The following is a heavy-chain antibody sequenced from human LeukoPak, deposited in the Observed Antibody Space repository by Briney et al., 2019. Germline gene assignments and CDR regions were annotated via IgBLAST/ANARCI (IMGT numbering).Heavy chain of an antibody. D-gene: IGHD1-26*01. Sequence: SETLSLTCTVSGGSISSYYWSWIRQPPGKGLEWIGYISYTGSTNYNPPLKSRVAMSLDTSKNPFSPKLNSVTAADTAVYYCASLLGSARGSYLFDFWGQGPQVTVSS. CDR3: ASLLGSARGSYLFDF. CDR2: ISYTGST. J-gene: IGHJ4*02. V-gene: IGHV4-59*01. CDR1: GGSISSYY.